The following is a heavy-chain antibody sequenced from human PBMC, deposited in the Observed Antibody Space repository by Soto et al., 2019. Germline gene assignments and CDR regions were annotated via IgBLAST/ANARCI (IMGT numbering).Heavy chain of an antibody. D-gene: IGHD4-4*01. V-gene: IGHV3-49*03. CDR3: AREGDFSIND. CDR1: GFILGDYA. Sequence: EVQLVESGGGLIQPGRSLRLSCKASGFILGDYALSWIRQTPGKGLEWAGFIRSKAYGGTTEYAASVKGRFSISRDESKSIAYLQLNSLKTEDTAVYYCAREGDFSINDWGQGTLVTVSS. CDR2: IRSKAYGGTT. J-gene: IGHJ4*02.